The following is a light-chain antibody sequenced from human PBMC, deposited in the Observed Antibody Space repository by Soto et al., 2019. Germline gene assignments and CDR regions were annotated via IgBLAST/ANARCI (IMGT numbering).Light chain of an antibody. Sequence: QSVLTQPPSVSAAPGQRVAISCSGSSSNIGSNFVSWYRHVPGTAPKLLIYDNDKRPSEIPDRFSGSKSGTSASLAISGLQSADEGDYFCASWDDTLHGPLFGGGTKLTVL. CDR2: DND. CDR3: ASWDDTLHGPL. J-gene: IGLJ2*01. CDR1: SSNIGSNF. V-gene: IGLV1-51*01.